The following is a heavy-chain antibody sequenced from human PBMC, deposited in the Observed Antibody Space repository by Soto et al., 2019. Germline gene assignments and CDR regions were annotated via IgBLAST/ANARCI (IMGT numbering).Heavy chain of an antibody. D-gene: IGHD5-18*01. J-gene: IGHJ4*01. V-gene: IGHV1-3*01. CDR3: ARSWIQLWLDFDY. CDR1: GYTFTSYA. Sequence: ASVKVSCKASGYTFTSYAMHWVRQAPGQRLEWMGWINAGNGNTKYSQKFQGRVTITRDTSASTAYMELSSLRSEDTAVYYGARSWIQLWLDFDYWGHGTLVTFSS. CDR2: INAGNGNT.